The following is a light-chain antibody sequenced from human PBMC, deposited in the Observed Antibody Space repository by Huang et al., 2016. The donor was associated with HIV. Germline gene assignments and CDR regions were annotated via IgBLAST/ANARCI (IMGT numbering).Light chain of an antibody. CDR1: RSLLHSNGHHY. CDR2: LGS. Sequence: DIVMTQSPLSLPVTPGEPASISCRSSRSLLHSNGHHYLDWYLQKPGQSPQLLIYLGSNRASGVPDRFSGRGSGTDFTLKISRVEAEDVGVYYCVQTLQQYTFGQGTKVEIK. CDR3: VQTLQQYT. V-gene: IGKV2-28*01. J-gene: IGKJ1*01.